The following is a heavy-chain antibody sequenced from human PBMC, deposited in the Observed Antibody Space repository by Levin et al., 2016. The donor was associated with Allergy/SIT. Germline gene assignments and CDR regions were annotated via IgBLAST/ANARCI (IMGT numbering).Heavy chain of an antibody. CDR3: ARDPSVVVPADPFDY. CDR1: GFTFSSYW. Sequence: GGSLRLSCAASGFTFSSYWTSWVRQAPGKGLEWVANIKQDGSEKYYVDSVKGRFTISRDNAKNSLYLQMNSLRAEDTAVYYCARDPSVVVPADPFDYWGQGTLVTVSS. CDR2: IKQDGSEK. D-gene: IGHD2-2*01. J-gene: IGHJ4*02. V-gene: IGHV3-7*01.